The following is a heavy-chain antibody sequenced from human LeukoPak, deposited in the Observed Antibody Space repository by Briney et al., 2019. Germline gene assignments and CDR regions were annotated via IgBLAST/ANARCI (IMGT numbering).Heavy chain of an antibody. V-gene: IGHV3-21*01. CDR2: ISSSSTYI. CDR3: AGDYEGNLAFDI. Sequence: GGSLRLSCAASGFTFSSYSMNWVRQAPGKGLEWVSSISSSSTYIYYADSLEGRFTISRDNVGNSLYLQMNSLRAEDTAVYYCAGDYEGNLAFDIWGQGTMVTVSS. CDR1: GFTFSSYS. J-gene: IGHJ3*02. D-gene: IGHD4-23*01.